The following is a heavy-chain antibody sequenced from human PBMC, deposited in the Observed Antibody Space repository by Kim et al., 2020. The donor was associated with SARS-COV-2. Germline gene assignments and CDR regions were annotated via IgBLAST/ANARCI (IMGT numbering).Heavy chain of an antibody. CDR2: IYYSGCT. V-gene: IGHV4-31*03. J-gene: IGHJ4*02. Sequence: SETLSLTCTVSGGSISSGGYYWSWIRQHPGKGLEWIGYIYYSGCTYYNPSLKSRVTISVDTSKNQFSLKLSSVTAAYTAVYYCARDDDSTRAEDYWGQGTQVTVSS. D-gene: IGHD2-15*01. CDR1: GGSISSGGYY. CDR3: ARDDDSTRAEDY.